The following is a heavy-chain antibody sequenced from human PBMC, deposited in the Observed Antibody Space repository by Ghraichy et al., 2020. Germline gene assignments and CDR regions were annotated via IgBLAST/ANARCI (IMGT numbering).Heavy chain of an antibody. CDR3: AIAIRKGAATVAY. CDR1: GYTFTSHD. J-gene: IGHJ4*02. V-gene: IGHV1-8*01. Sequence: ASVKVSCKASGYTFTSHDINWVRQATGQGLEWMGWMNPNSGNTGYAQKFQGRVTMTRNTSISTAYMELSSLRSEDTAVSYCAIAIRKGAATVAYWGQGTLVTVAS. D-gene: IGHD3-16*01. CDR2: MNPNSGNT.